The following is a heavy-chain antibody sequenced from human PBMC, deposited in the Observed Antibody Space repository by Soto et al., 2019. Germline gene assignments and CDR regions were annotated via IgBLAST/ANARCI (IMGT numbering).Heavy chain of an antibody. CDR2: IYYSGST. J-gene: IGHJ5*02. CDR1: GGSISSSSYY. CDR3: ASAVAGIRGWFDP. Sequence: SETLSLTCTVSGGSISSSSYYWGWIRQPPGKGLEWIGSIYYSGSTYYNPSLKSRVTISVDTSKNQFSLKLSSVTAADTAVYYCASAVAGIRGWFDPWGQGTLVTVS. D-gene: IGHD6-19*01. V-gene: IGHV4-39*01.